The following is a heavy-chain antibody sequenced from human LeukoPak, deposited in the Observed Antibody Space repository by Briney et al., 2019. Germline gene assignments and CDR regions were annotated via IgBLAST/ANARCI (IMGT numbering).Heavy chain of an antibody. J-gene: IGHJ4*02. CDR2: TYYRSKWFN. V-gene: IGHV6-1*01. Sequence: SQTLSLTCAISGDGVSSNSRAWNWIRQSPSRGLERLGRTYYRSKWFNDYAVSVKSRITINPDTSKNQFSLQLNSMTPEDTAVYFCTRGLGGFDSWGQGTLVTVSS. D-gene: IGHD3-10*01. CDR3: TRGLGGFDS. CDR1: GDGVSSNSRA.